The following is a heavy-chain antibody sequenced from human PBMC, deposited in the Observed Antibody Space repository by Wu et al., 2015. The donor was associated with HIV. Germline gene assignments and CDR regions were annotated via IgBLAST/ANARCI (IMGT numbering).Heavy chain of an antibody. J-gene: IGHJ4*02. Sequence: QVQLVQSGAEVKSPGTSVKVSCETSGYTFSDYYIHWVRQVPGQGLEWMGWISPKSGGTKYVQRFQGSLTLSRDTSISTVYMELSRLTYDDTAFYYCTRGKDYGEYNFDYWGQGTLVTVSP. CDR2: ISPKSGGT. D-gene: IGHD4-17*01. CDR3: TRGKDYGEYNFDY. CDR1: GYTFSDYY. V-gene: IGHV1-2*02.